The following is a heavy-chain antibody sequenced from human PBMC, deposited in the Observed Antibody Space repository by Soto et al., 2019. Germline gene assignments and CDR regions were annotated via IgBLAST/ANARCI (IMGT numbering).Heavy chain of an antibody. Sequence: QVQLVQSGAEVKKPGASVKVSCKASGYTFTGYYMHWVRQAPGQGLEWMGWINPNSGGTNYAQKFQGRVTMTRDTSISTAYMELSRLRSDDTAVYYCARDQGGWSNYYGMDVWGQGTTVTVSS. CDR1: GYTFTGYY. CDR2: INPNSGGT. D-gene: IGHD3-3*01. V-gene: IGHV1-2*02. CDR3: ARDQGGWSNYYGMDV. J-gene: IGHJ6*02.